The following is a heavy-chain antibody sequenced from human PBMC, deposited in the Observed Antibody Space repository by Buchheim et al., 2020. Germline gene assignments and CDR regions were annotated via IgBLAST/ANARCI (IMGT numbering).Heavy chain of an antibody. J-gene: IGHJ6*02. V-gene: IGHV4-31*03. CDR1: GGSISSGGYY. CDR3: ARIYGSGSSTKYYYYYYGMDV. D-gene: IGHD3-10*01. Sequence: QVQLQESGPGLVKPSQTLSLTCTVSGGSISSGGYYWSWIRQHPGKGLEWIGYIYYSGSTYYNPSLKSRVTISVDTSKNQFSLKLSSVTAADTAVYYCARIYGSGSSTKYYYYYYGMDVWGQGTT. CDR2: IYYSGST.